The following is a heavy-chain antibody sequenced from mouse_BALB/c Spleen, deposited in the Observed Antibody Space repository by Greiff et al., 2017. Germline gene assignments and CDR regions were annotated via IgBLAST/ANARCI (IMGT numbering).Heavy chain of an antibody. CDR1: GFTFTDYY. V-gene: IGHV7-3*02. Sequence: EVKVVESGGGLVQPGGSLRLSCATSGFTFTDYYMSWVRQPPGKALEWLGFIRNKANGYTTEYSASVKGRFTISRDNSQSILYLQMNTLRAEDSATYYCARGMGEDYWGQGTTLTVSS. CDR2: IRNKANGYTT. D-gene: IGHD2-3*01. J-gene: IGHJ2*01. CDR3: ARGMGEDY.